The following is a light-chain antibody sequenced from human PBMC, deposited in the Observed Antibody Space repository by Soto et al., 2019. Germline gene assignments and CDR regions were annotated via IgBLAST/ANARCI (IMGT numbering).Light chain of an antibody. CDR1: SSDVGAYNY. Sequence: QSALTQPRSVSGSPGQSVTISCTGTSSDVGAYNYVSWYQQHPGKAPKLMTYDVSKRPSGVPDRFSGSKSGNTASLTISGLQAEDDAAYYCCSYADTYSYVFGTGTKVTVL. J-gene: IGLJ1*01. CDR2: DVS. V-gene: IGLV2-11*01. CDR3: CSYADTYSYV.